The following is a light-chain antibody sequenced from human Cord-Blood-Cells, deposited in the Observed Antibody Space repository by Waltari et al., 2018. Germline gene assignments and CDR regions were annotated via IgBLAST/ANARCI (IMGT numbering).Light chain of an antibody. CDR1: QSLLHSNGYNY. V-gene: IGKV2-28*01. CDR2: LGS. J-gene: IGKJ2*01. CDR3: MQALQTPYT. Sequence: DIVMTQSPLSLPVTPGEPASISCRSSQSLLHSNGYNYLDWYLQKPGQSPQLLIYLGSNRASGVPDRFSSSRSGTDFTLKISRVEAEDVGVYYCMQALQTPYTFGQGTKLEIK.